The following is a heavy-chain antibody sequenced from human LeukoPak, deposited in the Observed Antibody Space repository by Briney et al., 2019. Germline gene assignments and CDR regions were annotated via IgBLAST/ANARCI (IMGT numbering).Heavy chain of an antibody. D-gene: IGHD3-9*01. CDR3: ARLRYFDWLSGGYFDY. J-gene: IGHJ4*02. V-gene: IGHV7-4-1*02. Sequence: GASVKVSCKASGYTFTSYAMNWVRQAPGQGLEWMGWINTNTGNPTYAQGFTGRFVFSLDTSVSTAYLQISSLKAEDTAVYYCARLRYFDWLSGGYFDYWGQGTLVTVSS. CDR1: GYTFTSYA. CDR2: INTNTGNP.